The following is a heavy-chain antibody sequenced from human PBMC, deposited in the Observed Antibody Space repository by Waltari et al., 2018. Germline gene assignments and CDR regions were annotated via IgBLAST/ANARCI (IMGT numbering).Heavy chain of an antibody. J-gene: IGHJ4*02. CDR3: ARIIWWRIDY. CDR1: GFTFRDYW. Sequence: ELQLVESGGGLVQPGGSLRLSCAPYGFTFRDYWMTWVRQAPGKVLEWVANIKQDGSEEHYVDSVKGRFTSSRDNAKNSLYLQMNSLRAEDTALYYCARIIWWRIDYWGQGTLVTVSS. D-gene: IGHD2-15*01. V-gene: IGHV3-7*01. CDR2: IKQDGSEE.